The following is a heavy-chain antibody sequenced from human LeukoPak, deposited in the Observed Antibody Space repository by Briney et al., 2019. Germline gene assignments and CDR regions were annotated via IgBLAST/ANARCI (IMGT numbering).Heavy chain of an antibody. CDR2: MRNKANSYTT. CDR3: ARSPQNGVNVFDI. J-gene: IGHJ3*02. V-gene: IGHV3-72*01. Sequence: PGGSLRLSCAASGFTFSSYAMSWVRQAPGKGLEWVGRMRNKANSYTTENAASVKGRLTLSRDDSKRLVFLQLNSLKIEDTAVYYCARSPQNGVNVFDIWGQGTMVTVSS. D-gene: IGHD2-8*01. CDR1: GFTFSSYA.